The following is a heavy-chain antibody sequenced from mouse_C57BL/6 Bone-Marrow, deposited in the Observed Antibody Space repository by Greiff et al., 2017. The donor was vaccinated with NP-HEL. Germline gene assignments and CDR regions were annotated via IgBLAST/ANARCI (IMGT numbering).Heavy chain of an antibody. D-gene: IGHD2-4*01. J-gene: IGHJ2*01. Sequence: EVQLQQSGAELVRPGASVTLSCTASGFNIKDDYMHWVKQRPEQGLEWIGWIDPENGDTEYASKFQGKATITADTSSNTAYLQLSSLTSEDTAVYYCTTLESHYYDYEDYWGQGTTLTVSS. V-gene: IGHV14-4*01. CDR3: TTLESHYYDYEDY. CDR2: IDPENGDT. CDR1: GFNIKDDY.